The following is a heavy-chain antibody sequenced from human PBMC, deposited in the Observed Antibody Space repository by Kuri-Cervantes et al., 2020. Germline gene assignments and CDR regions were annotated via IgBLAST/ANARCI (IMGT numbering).Heavy chain of an antibody. D-gene: IGHD6-6*01. J-gene: IGHJ4*02. CDR2: IYTSGST. CDR1: GFTFSSYA. V-gene: IGHV4-4*07. Sequence: GSLRLSCAASGFTFSSYAMSWVRQAPGKGLEWIGRIYTSGSTNYNPSLKSRVTISVDKSKNQFSLKLSSVTAADTAVYYCAREGRAVRPFSWLVDYWGQGTLVTVSS. CDR3: AREGRAVRPFSWLVDY.